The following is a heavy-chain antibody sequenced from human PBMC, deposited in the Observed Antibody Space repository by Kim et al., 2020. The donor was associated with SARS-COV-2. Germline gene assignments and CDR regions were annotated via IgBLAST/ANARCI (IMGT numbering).Heavy chain of an antibody. J-gene: IGHJ3*02. D-gene: IGHD4-17*01. CDR1: GGSISSSSYY. CDR3: ARLGDADAFDI. V-gene: IGHV4-39*01. Sequence: SETLSLTCTVSGGSISSSSYYWGWIRQPPGKGLEWIGSIYYSGSTYYNPSLKSRVTISVDTSKNQFSLKLSSVTAADTAVYYCARLGDADAFDIWGQGTMVTVSS. CDR2: IYYSGST.